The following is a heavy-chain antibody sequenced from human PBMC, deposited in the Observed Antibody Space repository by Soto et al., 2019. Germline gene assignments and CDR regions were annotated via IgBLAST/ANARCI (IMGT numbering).Heavy chain of an antibody. CDR1: GGSFSGYY. Sequence: SETLSLTCAVYGGSFSGYYWSWIRQPPGKGLEWIGEINHSGSTNYNPSLKSRVTILVDTSKNQFSLKLSSVTAADTAVYYCESGPGGYPPSYWGQGTLVTASS. J-gene: IGHJ4*02. CDR2: INHSGST. V-gene: IGHV4-34*01. CDR3: ESGPGGYPPSY. D-gene: IGHD5-12*01.